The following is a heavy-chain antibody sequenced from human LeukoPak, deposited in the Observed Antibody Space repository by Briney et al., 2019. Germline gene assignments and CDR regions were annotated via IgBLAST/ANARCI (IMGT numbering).Heavy chain of an antibody. V-gene: IGHV3-30*02. J-gene: IGHJ4*02. CDR2: IRYDGSNK. CDR3: ASETRRWLVFDY. Sequence: GGSLRLSCAASGFTFSSYGMHWVRQAPGKGLEWVAFIRYDGSNKYYADSVKGRFTISRDNSKNTLYPQMNSLRAEDSAVYYCASETRRWLVFDYWGQGTLVTVSS. CDR1: GFTFSSYG. D-gene: IGHD6-19*01.